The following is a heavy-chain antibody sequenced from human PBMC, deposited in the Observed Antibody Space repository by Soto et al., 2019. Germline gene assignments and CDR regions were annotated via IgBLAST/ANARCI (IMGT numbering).Heavy chain of an antibody. V-gene: IGHV4-34*01. CDR2: INHSGST. J-gene: IGHJ4*02. CDR1: GGSFSGYY. CDR3: ARGGTFPHYNQHADFDY. D-gene: IGHD1-1*01. Sequence: QVQLQQWGAGLLKPSETLSLTCAVYGGSFSGYYWSWIRQPPGKGLEWIGEINHSGSTNYNPSIKSRVTISVDTSKNQFSLKLSSVTAADTAVYYCARGGTFPHYNQHADFDYWGQGTLVTVSS.